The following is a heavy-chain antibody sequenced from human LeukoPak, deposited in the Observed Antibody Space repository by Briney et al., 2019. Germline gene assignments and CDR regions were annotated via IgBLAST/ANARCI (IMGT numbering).Heavy chain of an antibody. D-gene: IGHD3-22*01. CDR3: ARDAAPYYDSTSYYFDY. V-gene: IGHV3-33*01. J-gene: IGHJ4*02. Sequence: PGGFLRLSCAASGFTFSSYGMHWVRQAPGKGLEWVAVIWYDGSNKYYADSVKGRFTISRDNSKNTLYLQMNSLRAEDTAVYYCARDAAPYYDSTSYYFDYWGQGTLVTVSS. CDR1: GFTFSSYG. CDR2: IWYDGSNK.